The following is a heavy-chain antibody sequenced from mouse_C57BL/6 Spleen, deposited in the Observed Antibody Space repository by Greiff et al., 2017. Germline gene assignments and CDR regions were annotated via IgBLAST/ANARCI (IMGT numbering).Heavy chain of an antibody. CDR3: ASNYGGAMDC. J-gene: IGHJ4*01. CDR1: GYTFTSYW. CDR2: IHPNSGST. Sequence: QVQLQQPGAELVKPGASVKLSCKASGYTFTSYWMHWVKQRPGQGLEWIGIIHPNSGSTNYNEKFKSKATLTVDKSSSTAYMQLSSLTSEDSAVYYCASNYGGAMDCWGQGTSVTVSS. D-gene: IGHD1-1*01. V-gene: IGHV1-64*01.